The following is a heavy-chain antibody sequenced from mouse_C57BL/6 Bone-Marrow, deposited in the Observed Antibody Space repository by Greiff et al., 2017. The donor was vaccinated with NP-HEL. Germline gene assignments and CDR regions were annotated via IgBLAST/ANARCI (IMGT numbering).Heavy chain of an antibody. CDR3: TTLITTVEGRYFDV. CDR2: IDPENGDT. J-gene: IGHJ1*03. D-gene: IGHD1-1*01. Sequence: VQLQQSGAELVRPGASVKLSCTASGFNIKDDYMHWVKQRPEQGLEWIGWIDPENGDTEYASKCQGKATITADTSSNTAYLQLSSLTSEDTAFYYCTTLITTVEGRYFDVWGTGTTVTVSS. V-gene: IGHV14-4*01. CDR1: GFNIKDDY.